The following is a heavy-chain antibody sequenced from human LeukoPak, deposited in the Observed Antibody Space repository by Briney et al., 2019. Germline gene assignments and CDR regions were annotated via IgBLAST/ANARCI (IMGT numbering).Heavy chain of an antibody. V-gene: IGHV3-21*01. Sequence: PGGSLRLSCAASGFTFSSYSMNWVRQAPGKGLEWVSSISSSSSYIYYADSVKGRFTISRDNAKNSLYLQMNSLGAEDTAVYYCARLGFGELFVGRDWGQGTLVTVSS. CDR2: ISSSSSYI. CDR1: GFTFSSYS. J-gene: IGHJ4*02. D-gene: IGHD3-10*01. CDR3: ARLGFGELFVGRD.